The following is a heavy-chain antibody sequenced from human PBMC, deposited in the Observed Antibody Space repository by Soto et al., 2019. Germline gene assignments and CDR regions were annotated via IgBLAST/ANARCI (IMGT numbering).Heavy chain of an antibody. V-gene: IGHV4-30-2*02. Sequence: TPSLTCAVSGGSINRAGYSWSWIRQPPGKGLEWIGYIYHSGSTYYNPSLKSRVTISVDRPKNQVSLKLSSVTAADTAVYYCARAYDSSIPFDQWGQG. CDR3: ARAYDSSIPFDQ. CDR2: IYHSGST. D-gene: IGHD3-22*01. CDR1: GGSINRAGYS. J-gene: IGHJ4*02.